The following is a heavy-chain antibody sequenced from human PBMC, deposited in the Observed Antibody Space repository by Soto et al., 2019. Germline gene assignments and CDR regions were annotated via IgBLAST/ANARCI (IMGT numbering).Heavy chain of an antibody. CDR3: AKDRYLDHDSRGYLFDN. CDR1: GFTFNIYA. V-gene: IGHV3-23*01. J-gene: IGHJ4*02. CDR2: ISRYGDIT. D-gene: IGHD3-22*01. Sequence: GGSLRLCCAASGFTFNIYAMTWVRQAPGKGLEWVSAISRYGDITYYADSVEGRFSISRDNSKNTLYLQMNSLRAEDTAVYYCAKDRYLDHDSRGYLFDNWGQGTLVTVSS.